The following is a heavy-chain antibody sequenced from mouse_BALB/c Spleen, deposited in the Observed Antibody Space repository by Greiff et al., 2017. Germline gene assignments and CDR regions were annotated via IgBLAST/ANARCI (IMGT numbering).Heavy chain of an antibody. D-gene: IGHD2-1*01. Sequence: EVKLVESGGGLVKPGGSLKLSCAASGFTFSDYYMYWVRQTPEKRLEWVATISDGGSYTYYPDSVKGRFTISRDNAKNNLYLQSSSLKSEDTAMYYCAREGMGKGAMDYWGQGTSVTVSS. CDR1: GFTFSDYY. CDR2: ISDGGSYT. V-gene: IGHV5-4*02. CDR3: AREGMGKGAMDY. J-gene: IGHJ4*01.